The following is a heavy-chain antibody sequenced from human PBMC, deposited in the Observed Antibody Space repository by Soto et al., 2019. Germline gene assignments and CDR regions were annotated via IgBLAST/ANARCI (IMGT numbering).Heavy chain of an antibody. J-gene: IGHJ4*02. CDR1: GFTFSSYA. CDR3: AKGIIAAAAPYYFDY. D-gene: IGHD6-13*01. V-gene: IGHV3-23*01. CDR2: ISGSGGST. Sequence: GGSLRLSCAASGFTFSSYAMSWVRQAPGKGLEWVSAISGSGGSTYYADSVKGRFTISGDNSKNTLYLQMNSLRAEDTAVYYCAKGIIAAAAPYYFDYWGQGTLVTVSS.